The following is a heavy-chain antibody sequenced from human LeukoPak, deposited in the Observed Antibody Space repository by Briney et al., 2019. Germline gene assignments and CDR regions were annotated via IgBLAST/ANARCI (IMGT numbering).Heavy chain of an antibody. CDR1: GFTFNNYV. CDR3: AKDRSIGTYYTFDH. J-gene: IGHJ4*02. D-gene: IGHD1-26*01. Sequence: GGSLRLSCEASGFTFNNYVMTWVRQAPGKGLEWVSSISASAAMTYYADSVKGRFTVSRDNSNNRLYLQMSGLTAAETAVYYCAKDRSIGTYYTFDHWGQGTLVTVSS. V-gene: IGHV3-23*01. CDR2: ISASAAMT.